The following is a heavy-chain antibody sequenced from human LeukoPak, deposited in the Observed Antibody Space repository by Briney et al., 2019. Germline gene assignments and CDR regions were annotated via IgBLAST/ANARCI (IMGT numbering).Heavy chain of an antibody. Sequence: GGSLRLSCAASGFTFSSYSMNWVRQAPGKGLEWVSYISSSSSTIYYADSVKGRFTISRDNAKNSLYLQMNSLRAEDTAVYYCAKGPLIEVAGTTWDYWGQGTLVTVSS. CDR1: GFTFSSYS. D-gene: IGHD6-19*01. CDR3: AKGPLIEVAGTTWDY. CDR2: ISSSSSTI. V-gene: IGHV3-48*04. J-gene: IGHJ4*02.